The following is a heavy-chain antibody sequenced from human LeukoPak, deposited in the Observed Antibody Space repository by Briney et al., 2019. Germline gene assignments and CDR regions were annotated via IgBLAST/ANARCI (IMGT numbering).Heavy chain of an antibody. CDR2: IYYSGST. Sequence: SETLSLTCTVSGGSVSSGSYYWSWIRQPPGKGLEWIGYIYYSGSTYYNPSLKSRVTISVDTSKNQFSLKLSSVTAADTAVYYCAREIGRGATILHFDYWGQGTLVTVSS. CDR1: GGSVSSGSYY. D-gene: IGHD3-10*01. J-gene: IGHJ4*02. CDR3: AREIGRGATILHFDY. V-gene: IGHV4-30-4*08.